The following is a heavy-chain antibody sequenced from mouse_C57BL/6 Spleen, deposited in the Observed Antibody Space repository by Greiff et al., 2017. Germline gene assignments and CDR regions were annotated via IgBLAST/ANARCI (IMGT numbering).Heavy chain of an antibody. Sequence: QVQLQQSGPELVKPGASVKLSCKASGYAFSSSWMNWVKQRPGKGLEWIGRIYPGDGDTNYNGKFKGKATLTAAKSSRTAYMQLSRLPSADSAVYYCAGTDYYSNYGCYFDVWGTGTTVTVSS. J-gene: IGHJ1*03. V-gene: IGHV1-82*01. CDR2: IYPGDGDT. CDR3: AGTDYYSNYGCYFDV. D-gene: IGHD2-5*01. CDR1: GYAFSSSW.